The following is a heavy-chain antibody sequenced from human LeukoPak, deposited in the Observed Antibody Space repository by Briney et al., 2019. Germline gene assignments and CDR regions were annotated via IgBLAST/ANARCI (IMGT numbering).Heavy chain of an antibody. D-gene: IGHD5-18*01. Sequence: GGSLRLSCRTSGFTFDDYAMNWVRQAPGKGLEWVGLIRSKAYGATTEYAASVTGRFSISRDDSKSIVYLQMNSLTTEDTAVYYCIRGTAYYFDFWGQGTLVTVSP. V-gene: IGHV3-49*04. CDR3: IRGTAYYFDF. J-gene: IGHJ4*02. CDR1: GFTFDDYA. CDR2: IRSKAYGATT.